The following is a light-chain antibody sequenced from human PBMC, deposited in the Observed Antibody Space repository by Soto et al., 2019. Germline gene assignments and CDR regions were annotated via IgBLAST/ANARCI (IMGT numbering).Light chain of an antibody. V-gene: IGLV1-47*01. CDR1: SSNIGSNY. Sequence: QPVLTQPPSASGTPGQRVTISCSGSSSNIGSNYVYWYQHLPGTAPKLLIYRNSQRPSGVPDRFSGSKSGTSASLAISGLRSEDEADYYCAAWDDSLSGPMFGGGTKLTVL. CDR3: AAWDDSLSGPM. CDR2: RNS. J-gene: IGLJ3*02.